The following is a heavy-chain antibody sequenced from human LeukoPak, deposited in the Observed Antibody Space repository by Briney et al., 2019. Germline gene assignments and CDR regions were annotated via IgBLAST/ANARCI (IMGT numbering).Heavy chain of an antibody. D-gene: IGHD2-8*02. CDR3: ATYRQVLLPFES. Sequence: ETLSLACAAYGGSFSGYYWSWIRQPPGKGLEWVSSIFPSGGEIHYADSVRGRFTISRDNSKSTLSLQMNSLRAEDTAIYYCATYRQVLLPFESWGQGTLVTVSS. CDR1: GGSFSGYY. CDR2: IFPSGGEI. V-gene: IGHV3-23*01. J-gene: IGHJ4*02.